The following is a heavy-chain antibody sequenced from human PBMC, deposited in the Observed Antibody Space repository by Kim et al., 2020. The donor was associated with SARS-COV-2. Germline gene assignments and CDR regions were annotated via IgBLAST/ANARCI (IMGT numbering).Heavy chain of an antibody. CDR1: GYTFTNHA. CDR2: INTDTGSP. J-gene: IGHJ4*02. V-gene: IGHV7-4-1*02. Sequence: ASVKVSCKASGYTFTNHAINWVRQAPGQGLEWMGWINTDTGSPTYAQGFTGRFVFSVDTSLTTAYLQITSLEAEDTALYYRARGFWGGHRYIVYWGQGTL. D-gene: IGHD3-16*02. CDR3: ARGFWGGHRYIVY.